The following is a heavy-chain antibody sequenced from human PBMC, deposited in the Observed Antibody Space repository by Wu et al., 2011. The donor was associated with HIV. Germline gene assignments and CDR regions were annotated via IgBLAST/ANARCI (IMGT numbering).Heavy chain of an antibody. CDR3: GRFSGRDLSHNWSDP. CDR1: GYGFAGYW. J-gene: IGHJ5*02. V-gene: IGHV5-51*03. CDR2: IYPDSSNT. D-gene: IGHD5-24*01. Sequence: VQLVQSGAEVKKPGESLKISCKGSGYGFAGYWIGWVRQVPGKGLEWMGIIYPDSSNTIYSPSFQGQVTISADKSISTAFLQWSDLKVADSAMYYCGRFSGRDLSHNWSDPWGQGTLVTVSS.